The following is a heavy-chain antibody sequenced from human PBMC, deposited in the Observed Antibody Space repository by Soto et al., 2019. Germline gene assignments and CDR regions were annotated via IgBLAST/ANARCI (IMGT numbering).Heavy chain of an antibody. V-gene: IGHV4-31*02. J-gene: IGHJ5*02. CDR1: GGSISSGGYY. CDR3: ARALAMAYNWFDP. Sequence: PSETLSLTCTVSGGSISSGGYYWSWVRQHPGKGLEWIGYIYYSGSTYYNQSLKSRVTISVDTSKNQFSLKLSSVTAADTAVYYCARALAMAYNWFDPWGQGTLVTVSS. D-gene: IGHD5-18*01. CDR2: IYYSGST.